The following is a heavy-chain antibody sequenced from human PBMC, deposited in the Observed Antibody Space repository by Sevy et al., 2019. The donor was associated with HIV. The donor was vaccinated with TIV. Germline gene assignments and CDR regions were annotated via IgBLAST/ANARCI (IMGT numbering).Heavy chain of an antibody. J-gene: IGHJ4*02. CDR3: ARDLPPSATTVAHFDY. V-gene: IGHV3-48*03. CDR1: GFPFSSYE. D-gene: IGHD4-17*01. CDR2: ISSSGTNK. Sequence: GGSLRLSCAVSGFPFSSYEMNWVRQAPGKGLEWVSYISSSGTNKYYSDSVRGRFTISRDNAKNSVYLQMNSLRAEDTALYYCARDLPPSATTVAHFDYWGQGTLVTVSS.